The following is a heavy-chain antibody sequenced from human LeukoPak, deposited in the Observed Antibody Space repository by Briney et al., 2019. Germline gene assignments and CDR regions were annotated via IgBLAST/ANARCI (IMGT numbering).Heavy chain of an antibody. CDR3: ARVEGDNNSGSSGYPGPFDS. V-gene: IGHV4-31*03. CDR2: ISNSGRT. CDR1: GGSISSGDYF. J-gene: IGHJ4*02. Sequence: SETLSLTCTVSGGSISSGDYFWSWIRPHPGKGLEWIASISNSGRTYYKPSLKSRVDISLDTSQNQVSLKLRFLTAADTAVYYCARVEGDNNSGSSGYPGPFDSWGQGTLVTVSS. D-gene: IGHD3-22*01.